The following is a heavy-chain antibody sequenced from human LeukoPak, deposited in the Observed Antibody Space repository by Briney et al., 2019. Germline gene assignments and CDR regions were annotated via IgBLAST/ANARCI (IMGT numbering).Heavy chain of an antibody. CDR2: INHSGST. Sequence: SETLSLTCAVYGGSFSGYYWSWIRQPPGKGLEWIGEINHSGSTNYNPSLKSRVTISVDTSKNQFSLKLSSVTAADTAVYYCARGPQRWLQSTFDYWGQGTLVTVSS. V-gene: IGHV4-34*01. J-gene: IGHJ4*02. D-gene: IGHD5-24*01. CDR1: GGSFSGYY. CDR3: ARGPQRWLQSTFDY.